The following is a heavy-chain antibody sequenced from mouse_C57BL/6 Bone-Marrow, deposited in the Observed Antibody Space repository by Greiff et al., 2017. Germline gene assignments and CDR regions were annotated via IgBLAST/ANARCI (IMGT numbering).Heavy chain of an antibody. V-gene: IGHV1-39*01. CDR2: INPNYGTT. J-gene: IGHJ3*01. CDR3: ARKDYGNEGGFAY. Sequence: EVQLQESGPELVKPGASVKISCKASGYSFTDYNMNWVKQSNGKSLEWIGVINPNYGTTSYNPKFKGKATLTVDQSSSPAYMQLNSLTSEDSAVYYCARKDYGNEGGFAYWGQGTLVTVSA. D-gene: IGHD2-1*01. CDR1: GYSFTDYN.